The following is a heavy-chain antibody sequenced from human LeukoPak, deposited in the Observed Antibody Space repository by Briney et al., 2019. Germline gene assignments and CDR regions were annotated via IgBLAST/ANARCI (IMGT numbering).Heavy chain of an antibody. V-gene: IGHV3-23*01. CDR1: GFTFSSYA. D-gene: IGHD1-26*01. CDR2: ISSTGGTT. Sequence: GGSLRLSCAASGFTFSSYAMSWVRQAPGKGLEWVSLISSTGGTTYYADSVKGRFTISRDNSKNTLYLQMNSLRAEDTAVYYCAKDSGTYYKGFDYWGQGTLVTVSS. CDR3: AKDSGTYYKGFDY. J-gene: IGHJ4*02.